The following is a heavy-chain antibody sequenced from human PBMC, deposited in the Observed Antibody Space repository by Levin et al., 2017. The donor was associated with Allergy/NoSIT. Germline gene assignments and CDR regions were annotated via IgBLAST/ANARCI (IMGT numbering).Heavy chain of an antibody. CDR2: IYHSGNT. J-gene: IGHJ3*02. Sequence: ASETLSLTCTVSGDSISSSSYYWGWIRQPPGKGLEWIGSIYHSGNTYYNPSLKSRVTISVDTSKNQFSLKLSSVTAADTAVYNCAREYSSSSGKAFDIWGQGTMVTVSS. CDR3: AREYSSSSGKAFDI. D-gene: IGHD6-13*01. V-gene: IGHV4-39*02. CDR1: GDSISSSSYY.